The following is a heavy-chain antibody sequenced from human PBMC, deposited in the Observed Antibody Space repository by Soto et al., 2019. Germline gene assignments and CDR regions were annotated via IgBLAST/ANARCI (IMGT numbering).Heavy chain of an antibody. V-gene: IGHV1-3*01. D-gene: IGHD6-13*01. Sequence: GASVKVSCKASGYTFTSYAMHLVRQAPGQRLEWMGWINAGNGNTKYSQKFQGRVTITRDTSASTAYMELSSLRSEDTAVYYCARGVRSIAAAGISPPNWFDPWGQGTLVTVSS. CDR1: GYTFTSYA. J-gene: IGHJ5*02. CDR2: INAGNGNT. CDR3: ARGVRSIAAAGISPPNWFDP.